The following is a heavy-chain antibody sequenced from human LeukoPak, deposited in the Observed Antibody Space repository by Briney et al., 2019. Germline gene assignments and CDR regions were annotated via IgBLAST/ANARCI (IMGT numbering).Heavy chain of an antibody. Sequence: ASVRVSCKASGYTLSDYFLHWVRQAPGQGLEWMGWINPNSGGTNYAQKFQGRVTMTRDTSISTAYMELSRLRSDDTAVYYCARDYTQWLVLKHAFDIWGQGTMVTVSS. D-gene: IGHD6-19*01. V-gene: IGHV1-2*02. CDR2: INPNSGGT. CDR1: GYTLSDYF. CDR3: ARDYTQWLVLKHAFDI. J-gene: IGHJ3*02.